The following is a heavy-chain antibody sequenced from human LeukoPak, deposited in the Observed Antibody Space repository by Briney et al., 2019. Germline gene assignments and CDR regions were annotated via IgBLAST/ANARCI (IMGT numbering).Heavy chain of an antibody. CDR2: ISSSGSTI. J-gene: IGHJ6*03. CDR3: ARADSWGHRALYYYYYMDV. D-gene: IGHD6-13*01. CDR1: GFTFSSYE. V-gene: IGHV3-48*03. Sequence: GGSLRLSCAASGFTFSSYEMNWVRQAPGKGLEWVSYISSSGSTIYYADSVKGRFTISRDNAKNSLYLQMNSLRAEDTAVYYCARADSWGHRALYYYYYMDVWGKGTTVTVSS.